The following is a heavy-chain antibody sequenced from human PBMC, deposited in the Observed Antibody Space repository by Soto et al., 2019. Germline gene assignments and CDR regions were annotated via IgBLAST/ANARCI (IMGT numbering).Heavy chain of an antibody. V-gene: IGHV3-30*18. Sequence: GGSLRLSCAASGFTFSSYGMHWVRQAPGKGLEWVAVISYDGSNKYYADSVKGRFTISRDNSKNTLYLQMNSLRAEDTAVYYCAKENYGDYVYWYFDLWGRGTLVTVSS. J-gene: IGHJ2*01. CDR2: ISYDGSNK. CDR3: AKENYGDYVYWYFDL. CDR1: GFTFSSYG. D-gene: IGHD4-17*01.